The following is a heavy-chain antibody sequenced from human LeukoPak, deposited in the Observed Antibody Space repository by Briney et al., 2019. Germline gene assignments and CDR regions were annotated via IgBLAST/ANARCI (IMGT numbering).Heavy chain of an antibody. CDR1: GFTFSSYG. CDR2: ISYDGSNK. CDR3: VFEGRADAFDI. Sequence: GGSLRLSCAASGFTFSSYGMHWVRQAPGKGLEWVAVISYDGSNKYYADFVKGRFTISRDNSKNTLYLQMNSLRAEDTAVYYCVFEGRADAFDIWGQGTMVTVSS. J-gene: IGHJ3*02. V-gene: IGHV3-30*03. D-gene: IGHD3-10*01.